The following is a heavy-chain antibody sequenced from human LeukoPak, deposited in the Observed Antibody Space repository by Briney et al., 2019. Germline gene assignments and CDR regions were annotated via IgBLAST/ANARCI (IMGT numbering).Heavy chain of an antibody. V-gene: IGHV4-59*01. D-gene: IGHD6-13*01. CDR2: IYYSGST. Sequence: SETLSLTCSVSGVSISSYYWSWIRQPPGKELEWIGYIYYSGSTNYNPSLKSRVTISIDTSKNQFSLKLSSVTAADTAVYYCASWATAGFDYWGQGTLVTVSS. CDR1: GVSISSYY. CDR3: ASWATAGFDY. J-gene: IGHJ4*02.